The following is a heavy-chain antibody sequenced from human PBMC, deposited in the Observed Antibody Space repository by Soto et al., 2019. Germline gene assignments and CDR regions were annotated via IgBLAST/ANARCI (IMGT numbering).Heavy chain of an antibody. D-gene: IGHD6-13*01. Sequence: QVQLVESGGGVVQPGRSLRLSCAASGFTFSSYGMHWVRQAPGKGLEWVAVISYDGSNKYYADSVKGRFIISRDNSKNTLYLQMNSLRAEDTAVYYCAKDRQQLVRHFDLWGRGTLVTVSS. CDR1: GFTFSSYG. CDR2: ISYDGSNK. J-gene: IGHJ2*01. V-gene: IGHV3-30*18. CDR3: AKDRQQLVRHFDL.